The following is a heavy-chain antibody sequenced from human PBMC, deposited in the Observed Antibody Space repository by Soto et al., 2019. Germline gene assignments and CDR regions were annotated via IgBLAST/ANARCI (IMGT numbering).Heavy chain of an antibody. CDR1: GFTFSNYA. CDR2: ISGSGGST. CDR3: ASPPLWFGELFHSVPYYYYMDV. J-gene: IGHJ6*03. D-gene: IGHD3-10*01. V-gene: IGHV3-23*01. Sequence: GGSLRLSCAASGFTFSNYAMSWVRQAPGKGLEWVSAISGSGGSTYYADSVKGRFTISRDNSKNTMYLQVNSLRADDTAVYFCASPPLWFGELFHSVPYYYYMDVWGKGTTVTVSS.